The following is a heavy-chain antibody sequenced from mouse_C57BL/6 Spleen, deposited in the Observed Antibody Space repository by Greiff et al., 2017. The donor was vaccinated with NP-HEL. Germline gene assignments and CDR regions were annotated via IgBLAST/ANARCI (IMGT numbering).Heavy chain of an antibody. V-gene: IGHV1-15*01. Sequence: QVQLQQSGAELVRPGASVTLSCKASGYTFTDYDMHWVKQTPVHGLEWIGAIDPETGGTAYNQKFKGKAILTADKSSSTAYMELRSLTSEDSAVYYCTPRRTAQVWFAYWGQGTLVTVSA. CDR3: TPRRTAQVWFAY. J-gene: IGHJ3*01. D-gene: IGHD3-2*02. CDR2: IDPETGGT. CDR1: GYTFTDYD.